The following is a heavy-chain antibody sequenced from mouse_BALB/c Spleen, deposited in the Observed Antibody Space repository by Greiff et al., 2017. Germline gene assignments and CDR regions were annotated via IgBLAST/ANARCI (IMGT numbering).Heavy chain of an antibody. V-gene: IGHV1-67*01. CDR2: ISTYSGNT. CDR3: ARSGKGIYYFDY. Sequence: VQLVESGPELVRPGVSVKISCKGSGYTFTDYAMHWVKQSHVKSLEWIGVISTYSGNTNYNQKFKGTDTMAIDKSSSTAYMELARVTSEDTAIYYCARSGKGIYYFDYWGQGTTLTVSS. CDR1: GYTFTDYA. D-gene: IGHD2-1*01. J-gene: IGHJ2*01.